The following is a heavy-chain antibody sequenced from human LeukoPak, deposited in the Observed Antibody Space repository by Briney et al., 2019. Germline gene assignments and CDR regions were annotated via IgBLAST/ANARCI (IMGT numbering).Heavy chain of an antibody. J-gene: IGHJ4*02. CDR1: GFNFSSYG. CDR2: ISYDGSNK. V-gene: IGHV3-30*18. Sequence: GGSLRLSCAASGFNFSSYGMHWVRQAPGKGLEWVAVISYDGSNKYYEESVKGRFSISRDNSKNTLNLQMNSLRAEDTAVYYCAKGRGYSFGPSDYWGQGTLVTVSS. D-gene: IGHD5-18*01. CDR3: AKGRGYSFGPSDY.